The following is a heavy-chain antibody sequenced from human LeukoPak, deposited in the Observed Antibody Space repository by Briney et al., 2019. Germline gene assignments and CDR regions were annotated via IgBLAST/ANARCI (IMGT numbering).Heavy chain of an antibody. CDR3: ARDKYCSGGKCYGLGLGFDY. V-gene: IGHV3-48*03. D-gene: IGHD2-15*01. CDR2: ISGSSGTR. Sequence: PGGSLRLSCAASGFTFSSYEWNWVRQAPGKGLEWVSYISGSSGTRYYADSGKGRFTISRDDAKNSLYLQMNSLRAEDTAVYYCARDKYCSGGKCYGLGLGFDYWGQGSLVIVSS. J-gene: IGHJ4*02. CDR1: GFTFSSYE.